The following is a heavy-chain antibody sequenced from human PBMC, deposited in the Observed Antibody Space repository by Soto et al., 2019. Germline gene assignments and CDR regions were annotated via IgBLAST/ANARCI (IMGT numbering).Heavy chain of an antibody. J-gene: IGHJ4*02. V-gene: IGHV4-4*07. CDR2: IYTSGST. CDR3: ARACSSNSCYDVFDY. Sequence: SETLSLTCTVSGSSISSYYWSWIRQPAGKGLEWIGRIYTSGSTNYNPSLKSRVTMSVDTSKNQFSLKLSSVTAADTAVYYCARACSSNSCYDVFDYWGQGTLVTVSS. D-gene: IGHD2-2*01. CDR1: GSSISSYY.